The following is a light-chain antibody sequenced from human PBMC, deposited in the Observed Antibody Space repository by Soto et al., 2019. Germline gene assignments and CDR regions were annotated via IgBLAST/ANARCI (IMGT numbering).Light chain of an antibody. CDR1: ESXSRW. Sequence: DIQMTQSPSTLSASVGDRVTITXXAIESXSRWLAWYQXKPGKAPKRLIYKASSLESGVPSRVSGSGSATEFTLTINSLQADDFATYYCQQHNSFSITFGQGTRLEI. CDR3: QQHNSFSIT. CDR2: KAS. V-gene: IGKV1-5*03. J-gene: IGKJ5*01.